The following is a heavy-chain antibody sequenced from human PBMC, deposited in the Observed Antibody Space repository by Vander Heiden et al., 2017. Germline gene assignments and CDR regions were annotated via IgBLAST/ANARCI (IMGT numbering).Heavy chain of an antibody. CDR2: IYYSGST. V-gene: IGHV4-31*03. Sequence: QVQLQESGPGLVKPSQTLSLTCTFSGGSLSSGGYYWSWIRQHPGKGLEWIGYIYYSGSTYYNPSLKSRVTISVDTSKNQFSLKLSSVTAADTAVYYCASGYCSGGSCPPRAFDIWGQGTMVTVSS. D-gene: IGHD2-15*01. CDR1: GGSLSSGGYY. CDR3: ASGYCSGGSCPPRAFDI. J-gene: IGHJ3*02.